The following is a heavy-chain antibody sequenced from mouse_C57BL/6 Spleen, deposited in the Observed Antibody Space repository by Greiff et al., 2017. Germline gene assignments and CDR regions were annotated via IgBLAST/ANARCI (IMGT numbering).Heavy chain of an antibody. Sequence: VQLQQSGAELVRPGASVTLSCKASGYTFTDYEMHWVKQTPVHGLEWIGAIDPETGGTAYNQKFKGKAILTADKSSSTAYMELRILTSEDSAVYYCTRRVTTVVALDYWGQGTTLTVSA. CDR1: GYTFTDYE. D-gene: IGHD1-1*01. CDR2: IDPETGGT. CDR3: TRRVTTVVALDY. J-gene: IGHJ2*01. V-gene: IGHV1-15*01.